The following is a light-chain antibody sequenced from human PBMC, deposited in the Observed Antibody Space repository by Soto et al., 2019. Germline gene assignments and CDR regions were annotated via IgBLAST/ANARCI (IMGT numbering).Light chain of an antibody. V-gene: IGLV2-11*01. Sequence: QSALTQPRSVSGSPGQSVTISCTGTSSDVGGYNYVSWYQQHPDKAPKLIIYDVTQRPSGVPDRFSGSKSGNTASLTISGLQAEDEADYYCCSYAGSYTFWVFGGGTKVTVL. CDR1: SSDVGGYNY. J-gene: IGLJ3*02. CDR2: DVT. CDR3: CSYAGSYTFWV.